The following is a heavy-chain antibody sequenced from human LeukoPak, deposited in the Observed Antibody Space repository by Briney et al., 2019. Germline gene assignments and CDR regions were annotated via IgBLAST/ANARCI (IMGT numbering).Heavy chain of an antibody. CDR1: GFTFSSYA. Sequence: QTGGSLRLSCAASGFTFSSYAMSWVRQAPGKGLEWVSAISASGGSTFYADSVKGRFTISRDNAKDSLYLQMNSLRAEDTAVYHCARDRLVGATDYWGQGTLVTVSS. CDR2: ISASGGST. D-gene: IGHD1-26*01. J-gene: IGHJ4*02. CDR3: ARDRLVGATDY. V-gene: IGHV3-23*01.